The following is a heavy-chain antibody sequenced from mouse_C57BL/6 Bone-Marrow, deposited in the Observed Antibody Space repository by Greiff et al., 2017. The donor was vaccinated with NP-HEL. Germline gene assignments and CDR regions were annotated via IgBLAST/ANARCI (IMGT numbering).Heavy chain of an antibody. Sequence: QVQLQQPGAELVKPGASVKLSCKASGYKFTSYWMHWVKQRPGRGLEWIGRIDPTSGGTKYNEKFKSKATLTVDKPSSTAYMQLSSLTSNDSAVYYCAREGYDYDGCFADWGQGTLVTVSA. J-gene: IGHJ3*01. V-gene: IGHV1-72*01. CDR3: AREGYDYDGCFAD. D-gene: IGHD2-4*01. CDR2: IDPTSGGT. CDR1: GYKFTSYW.